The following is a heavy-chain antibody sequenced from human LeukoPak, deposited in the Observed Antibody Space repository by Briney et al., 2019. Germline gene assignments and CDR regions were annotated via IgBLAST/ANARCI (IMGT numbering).Heavy chain of an antibody. J-gene: IGHJ6*03. CDR2: INPNSGGT. V-gene: IGHV1-2*02. Sequence: ASVKVPCKASGYTFTGYYMHWVRQAPGQGLEWMGWINPNSGGTNYAQKFQGRVTMTRDTSISTAYMELSRLRSDDTAVYYCARVDIVVVPATMRYYYYYMDVWGKGTTVTVSS. CDR3: ARVDIVVVPATMRYYYYYMDV. CDR1: GYTFTGYY. D-gene: IGHD2-2*01.